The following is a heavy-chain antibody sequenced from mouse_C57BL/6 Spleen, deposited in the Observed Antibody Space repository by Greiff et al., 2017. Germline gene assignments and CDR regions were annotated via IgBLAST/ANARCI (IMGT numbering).Heavy chain of an antibody. Sequence: QVQLQQSGAELVRPGASVTLSCKASGYTFTDYEMHWVKQTPVHGLEWIGAIDPETGGTAYNQKFKGKAILTADKSSSTAYMELRSLTSEDSAVYYCTRECITTVVARYYFDYWGQGTTLTVSS. CDR2: IDPETGGT. CDR3: TRECITTVVARYYFDY. V-gene: IGHV1-15*01. CDR1: GYTFTDYE. D-gene: IGHD1-1*01. J-gene: IGHJ2*01.